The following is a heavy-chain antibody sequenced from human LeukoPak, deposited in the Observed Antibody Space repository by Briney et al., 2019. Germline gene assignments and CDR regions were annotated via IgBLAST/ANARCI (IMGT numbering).Heavy chain of an antibody. CDR1: GFTFSSYW. D-gene: IGHD3-22*01. J-gene: IGHJ4*02. V-gene: IGHV3-7*01. CDR2: IKQDGSEK. CDR3: ARFDSSGYYYFDY. Sequence: PGGSLRLSCAASGFTFSSYWMSWVRQAPGKGLEWVANIKQDGSEKYYVDSVKGRFTISRDNAKNSLYLQMNSLRAEDTAVYYCARFDSSGYYYFDYWGKGTLVTVSS.